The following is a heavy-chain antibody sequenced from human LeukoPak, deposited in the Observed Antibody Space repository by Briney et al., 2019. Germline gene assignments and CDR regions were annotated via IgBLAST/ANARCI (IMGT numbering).Heavy chain of an antibody. D-gene: IGHD6-19*01. CDR3: ARQEQWLVPNFDY. CDR1: GFTFSSYS. V-gene: IGHV3-48*04. Sequence: GGSLRLSCAASGFTFSSYSMNWVRQAPGKGLEWVSHISSSSTIYYADSVKGRFTISRDNAKNSLYLQMNSLRAEDTALYYCARQEQWLVPNFDYWGQGTLVTVSS. J-gene: IGHJ4*02. CDR2: ISSSSTI.